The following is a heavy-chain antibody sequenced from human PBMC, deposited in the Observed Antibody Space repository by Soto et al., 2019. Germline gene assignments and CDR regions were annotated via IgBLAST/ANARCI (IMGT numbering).Heavy chain of an antibody. CDR3: ERDYYASSGYSDAFDI. CDR2: TYYRSKWYN. Sequence: PSQTLSLTCAISGDSVSSNSAAWNWIRQSPSRGLEWLGRTYYRSKWYNDYAVSVKSRITINPDTSKNQFSLQLNSVTPEDTAVYYCERDYYASSGYSDAFDIWGQGTMVTVSS. CDR1: GDSVSSNSAA. J-gene: IGHJ3*02. D-gene: IGHD3-22*01. V-gene: IGHV6-1*01.